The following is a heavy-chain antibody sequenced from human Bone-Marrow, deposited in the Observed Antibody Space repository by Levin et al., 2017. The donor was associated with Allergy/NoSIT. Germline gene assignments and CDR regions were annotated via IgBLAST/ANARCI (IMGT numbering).Heavy chain of an antibody. J-gene: IGHJ4*02. CDR1: GFTFDDYT. Sequence: PGGSLRLSCTASGFTFDDYTMLWVRHPPGKGLEWVSLINWYGADTYYGDSVQGRFTISRDNSKNSLYLQMNSLRTEDTAMYYCSAELTQSPYYFAVWGQGTLVTVSS. CDR3: SAELTQSPYYFAV. CDR2: INWYGADT. V-gene: IGHV3-43*01. D-gene: IGHD1-14*01.